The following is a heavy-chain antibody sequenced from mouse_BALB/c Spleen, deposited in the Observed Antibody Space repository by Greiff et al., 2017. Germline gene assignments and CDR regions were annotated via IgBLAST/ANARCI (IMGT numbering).Heavy chain of an antibody. D-gene: IGHD2-3*01. CDR1: GFTFSSYT. CDR2: ISSGGSYT. CDR3: TREDDPY. Sequence: DVMLVESGGGLVKPGGSLKLSCAASGFTFSSYTMSWVRQTPEKRLEWVATISSGGSYTYYPDSVKGRFTISRDNAKNTLYLQMSSLKSEDTAMYYCTREDDPYWGQGTTLTVSS. V-gene: IGHV5-6-4*01. J-gene: IGHJ2*01.